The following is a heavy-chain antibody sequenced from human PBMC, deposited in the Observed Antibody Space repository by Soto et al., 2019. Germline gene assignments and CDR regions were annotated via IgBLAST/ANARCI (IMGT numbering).Heavy chain of an antibody. J-gene: IGHJ4*02. CDR2: VFYTGSP. CDR3: ARHPFGGYAFDS. D-gene: IGHD3-16*01. V-gene: IGHV4-39*01. CDR1: GASINSSVHY. Sequence: PSETLSLTCTVSGASINSSVHYWGWVRQSPGKGLEWIASVFYTGSPYHNPSLESRVSISVDTSDNQFSLKVTSVAAADTGIYYCARHPFGGYAFDSWGQGTLVTVSS.